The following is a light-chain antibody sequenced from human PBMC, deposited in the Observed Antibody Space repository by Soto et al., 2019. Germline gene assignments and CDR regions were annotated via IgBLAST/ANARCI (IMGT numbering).Light chain of an antibody. Sequence: EIVLTQSPATLSLSPGEIATLSCRASQSVSSYLAWYQQKPGQAPRLLMYDASNRATGIPARFSGSGSGTDFTLTISSLEPEDFAVYYCQQSSNWPPGSWTFGQGTKVEIK. CDR1: QSVSSY. J-gene: IGKJ1*01. CDR2: DAS. CDR3: QQSSNWPPGSWT. V-gene: IGKV3-11*01.